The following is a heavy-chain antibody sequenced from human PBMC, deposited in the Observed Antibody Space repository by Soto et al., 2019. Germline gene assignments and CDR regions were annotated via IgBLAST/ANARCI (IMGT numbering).Heavy chain of an antibody. CDR3: AKCRYDSSGYYFDY. V-gene: IGHV3-23*01. CDR2: ISGSGGST. CDR1: GFTFSSYA. D-gene: IGHD3-22*01. Sequence: GGSLRLSCAASGFTFSSYAMSWVRQAPGKGLEGVSAISGSGGSTYYADSVKGRFTISRDNSKNTLYLQMNSLRAEDTAVYYCAKCRYDSSGYYFDYWGQGTLVTVSS. J-gene: IGHJ4*02.